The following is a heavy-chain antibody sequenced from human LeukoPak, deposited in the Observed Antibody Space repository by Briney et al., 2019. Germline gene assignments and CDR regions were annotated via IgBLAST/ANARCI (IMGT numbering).Heavy chain of an antibody. V-gene: IGHV3-30-3*01. Sequence: GGSLRLSCAASGFTFSSYAMHWVRQAPGKGLEWVAVISYDGSNKYYADSVKGRFTISGDNSKNTLYLQMNSLRAEDTAVYYCVRAHLVRGVIRNYYYGMDVWGQGATVTVSS. D-gene: IGHD3-10*01. CDR1: GFTFSSYA. CDR2: ISYDGSNK. J-gene: IGHJ6*02. CDR3: VRAHLVRGVIRNYYYGMDV.